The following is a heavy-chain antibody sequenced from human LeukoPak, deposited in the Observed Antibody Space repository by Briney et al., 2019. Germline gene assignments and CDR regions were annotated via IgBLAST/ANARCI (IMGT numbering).Heavy chain of an antibody. V-gene: IGHV6-1*01. CDR3: ARAAIAVAGTADAFDI. CDR2: TYYRSKWYN. D-gene: IGHD6-19*01. J-gene: IGHJ3*02. CDR1: GDSVSSNSAA. Sequence: SQTLSLTCAISGDSVSSNSAAWNWIRQSPSRGLEWLGRTYYRSKWYNDYAVSVKSRITINPDTSKNQFSLQLNSVTPEDTAVYYCARAAIAVAGTADAFDIWGHGTMVTVSS.